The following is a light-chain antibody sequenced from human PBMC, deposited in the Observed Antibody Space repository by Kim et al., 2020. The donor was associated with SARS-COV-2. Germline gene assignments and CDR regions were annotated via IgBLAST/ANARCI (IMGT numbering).Light chain of an antibody. CDR3: SAWDSSLNVWV. CDR1: NNNVGNQG. Sequence: QAGLTQPPSVSKGLGQTATLTCTENNNNVGNQGAAWRQQHQGHPPKLLSYRNNNRPSGISERFSASRSGDTASLTITGLQPEDETDYYCSAWDSSLNVWVFGGGTQLTVL. V-gene: IGLV10-54*04. CDR2: RNN. J-gene: IGLJ3*02.